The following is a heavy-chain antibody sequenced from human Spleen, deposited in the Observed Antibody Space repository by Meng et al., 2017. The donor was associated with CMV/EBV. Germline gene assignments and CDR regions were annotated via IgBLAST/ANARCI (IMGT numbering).Heavy chain of an antibody. CDR3: ARDSYTSLDY. J-gene: IGHJ4*02. CDR2: ISAYNGNK. CDR1: GYTVTSYG. D-gene: IGHD3-16*01. Sequence: QCQRVQSGAECKKPGASVTVSGKASGYTVTSYGITWVRQAPGQGLEWMGWISAYNGNKPYAQKFQGRVTMTTDTSTSTAYMELRSLGSDDTAVYYCARDSYTSLDYWGRGTLVTVSS. V-gene: IGHV1-18*01.